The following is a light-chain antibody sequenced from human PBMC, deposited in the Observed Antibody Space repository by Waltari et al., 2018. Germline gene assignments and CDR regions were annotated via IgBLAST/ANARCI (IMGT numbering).Light chain of an antibody. V-gene: IGLV1-40*01. Sequence: QSVLTQPPSVSGAPGQRVTISCTRSSHTIRAGFDVPWYQQLPGTAPKLLIYGNNNRPSGVPDRFSGSKSGASASLAITGLQAEDEADYYCQSYDNRLSGWVFGGGTELAVL. J-gene: IGLJ3*02. CDR1: SHTIRAGFD. CDR2: GNN. CDR3: QSYDNRLSGWV.